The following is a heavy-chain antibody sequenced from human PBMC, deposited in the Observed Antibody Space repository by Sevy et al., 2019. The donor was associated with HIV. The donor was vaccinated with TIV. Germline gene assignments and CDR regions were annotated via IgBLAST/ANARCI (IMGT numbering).Heavy chain of an antibody. V-gene: IGHV3-23*01. CDR3: AKVLVDTTMVSYFDY. CDR2: ISGSGGST. CDR1: GFTFSSYA. Sequence: GGSLRLSCAASGFTFSSYAMSWVRQAPGKGLEWVSAISGSGGSTYYADSVKGRFTISRDNSKNTLYLQMNSLRAEDTAVYYCAKVLVDTTMVSYFDYWGQGTLVTVSS. J-gene: IGHJ4*02. D-gene: IGHD5-18*01.